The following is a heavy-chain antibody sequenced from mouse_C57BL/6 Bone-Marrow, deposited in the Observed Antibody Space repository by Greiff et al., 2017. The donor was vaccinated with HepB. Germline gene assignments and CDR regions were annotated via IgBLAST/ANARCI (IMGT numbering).Heavy chain of an antibody. CDR1: GFTFSSYA. CDR3: ARDSLGFAY. V-gene: IGHV5-4*01. J-gene: IGHJ3*01. D-gene: IGHD4-1*01. CDR2: ISDGGSYT. Sequence: EVQRVESGGGLVKPGGSLKLSCAASGFTFSSYAMSWVRQTPEKRLEWVATISDGGSYTYYPDNVKGRFTISRDNAQNNLYLQMSHLKSEETALYYCARDSLGFAYWGEGTLVTVSA.